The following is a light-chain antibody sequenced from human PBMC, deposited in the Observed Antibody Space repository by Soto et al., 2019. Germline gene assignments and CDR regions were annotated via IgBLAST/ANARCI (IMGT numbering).Light chain of an antibody. V-gene: IGLV2-8*01. Sequence: QSVLTQPPSASGSPGQSVAISCSGTSGDVGGYNYVSWYQQHPGKAPKLIIYEVNKRPSGVPDRFSGSKSGNTASLTVSGLHAEDEADYYCSSHAASGVFGGGTKLTVL. CDR2: EVN. CDR3: SSHAASGV. J-gene: IGLJ3*02. CDR1: SGDVGGYNY.